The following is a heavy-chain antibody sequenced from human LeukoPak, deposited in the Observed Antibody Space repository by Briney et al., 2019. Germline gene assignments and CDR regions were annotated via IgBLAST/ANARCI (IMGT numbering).Heavy chain of an antibody. J-gene: IGHJ3*02. V-gene: IGHV4-34*01. CDR1: GGSFSGYY. Sequence: PSETLSLTCAVYGGSFSGYYWSWIRQPPGKGLEWIGEINHSGSTNYNPSLKSRVTISVDTSKNQFSLKLSSVTAADTAVYYCARDEAHPNTYYYGSGSYYARLDIWGQGTIVTVSS. D-gene: IGHD3-10*01. CDR2: INHSGST. CDR3: ARDEAHPNTYYYGSGSYYARLDI.